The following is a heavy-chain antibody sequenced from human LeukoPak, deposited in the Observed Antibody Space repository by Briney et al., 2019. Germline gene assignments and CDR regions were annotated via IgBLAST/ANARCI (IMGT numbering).Heavy chain of an antibody. V-gene: IGHV4-34*01. CDR3: ARLRYYDILTGYYEYNWFDP. CDR2: IYYSGST. J-gene: IGHJ5*02. CDR1: GGSFGGYY. Sequence: PSETLSLTCAVYGGSFGGYYWSWIRQPPGKGLEWIGSIYYSGSTYYNPSLKSRVTISVDTSKNQFSLKLSSVTAADTAVYYCARLRYYDILTGYYEYNWFDPWGQGTLVTVSS. D-gene: IGHD3-9*01.